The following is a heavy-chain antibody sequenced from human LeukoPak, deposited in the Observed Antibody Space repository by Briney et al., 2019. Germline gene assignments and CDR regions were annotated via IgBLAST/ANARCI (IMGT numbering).Heavy chain of an antibody. Sequence: ASQTLSLTCAISGDSVSSNSATWTWIRQSPSRGLEWLGRTYYRSKWYNEYAISVKGRITINPDTSRNQFSLQLNSVTPEDTAVYYCARGSSSNSWYFDYWGQGTLVAVSS. CDR3: ARGSSSNSWYFDY. CDR1: GDSVSSNSAT. V-gene: IGHV6-1*01. J-gene: IGHJ4*02. CDR2: TYYRSKWYN. D-gene: IGHD6-13*01.